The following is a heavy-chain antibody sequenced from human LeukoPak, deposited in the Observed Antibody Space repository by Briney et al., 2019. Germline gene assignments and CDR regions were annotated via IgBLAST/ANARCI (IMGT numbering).Heavy chain of an antibody. CDR1: RFSFSDYT. V-gene: IGHV3-21*01. J-gene: IGHJ4*02. Sequence: PGGSLRLSRAASRFSFSDYTMSWVRQLPGKGLEWVSSISSSSSYIYYADSVKGRFTISRDNAKNSLYLQMNSLRAEDTAVYYCARDRLHSSNVYWGQGTLVTVSS. CDR3: ARDRLHSSNVY. D-gene: IGHD6-13*01. CDR2: ISSSSSYI.